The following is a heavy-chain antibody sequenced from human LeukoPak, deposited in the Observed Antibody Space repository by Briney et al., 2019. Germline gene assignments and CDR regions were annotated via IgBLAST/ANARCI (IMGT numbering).Heavy chain of an antibody. CDR1: GYTFTGYY. Sequence: GASVKVSCKASGYTFTGYYMHWVRQAPGQGLEWMGWINPNSGGTNYAQKFQGRVTMTRDTSISTAYMELSRLRSDDTAVYYCARWGQQLSHHYYYYMDVWGKGTTVTVSS. CDR3: ARWGQQLSHHYYYYMDV. D-gene: IGHD2-2*01. CDR2: INPNSGGT. V-gene: IGHV1-2*02. J-gene: IGHJ6*03.